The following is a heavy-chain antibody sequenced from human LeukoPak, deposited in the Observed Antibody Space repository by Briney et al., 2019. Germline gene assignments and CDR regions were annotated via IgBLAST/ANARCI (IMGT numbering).Heavy chain of an antibody. CDR2: INPNSGGT. CDR3: ARGGSYLDAFDI. CDR1: GYTFTGYY. Sequence: ASVEVSCKASGYTFTGYYMHWVRQAPGQGLEWMGWINPNSGGTNYAQKFQGRVTMTKDTSISTAYMELSRLRSDDTAVYYCARGGSYLDAFDIWGQGTMVTVSS. J-gene: IGHJ3*02. V-gene: IGHV1-2*02. D-gene: IGHD1-26*01.